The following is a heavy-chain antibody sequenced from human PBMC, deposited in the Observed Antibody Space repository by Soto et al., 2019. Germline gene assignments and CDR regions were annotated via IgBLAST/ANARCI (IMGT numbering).Heavy chain of an antibody. J-gene: IGHJ3*02. CDR3: ARDTLIVVVTATHAFDI. D-gene: IGHD2-21*02. CDR1: GFTFSSYS. Sequence: GGSLRLSCAASGFTFSSYSMNWVRQAPGKVLEWVSSISSSSSYIYYADSVKGRFTISRDNAKNSLYLQMNSLRAEDTAVYYCARDTLIVVVTATHAFDIWGQGTMVTVSS. V-gene: IGHV3-21*01. CDR2: ISSSSSYI.